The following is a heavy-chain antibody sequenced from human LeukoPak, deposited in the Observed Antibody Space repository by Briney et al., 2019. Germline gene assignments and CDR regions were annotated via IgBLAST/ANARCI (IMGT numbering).Heavy chain of an antibody. Sequence: GASVKVSCKASGGTFSSYAISWVRQAPGQGLEWMGGIIPIFGTAIYAQKFQGRVTITADESTSTAYMELSSLRSDDTAVYYCARGGLSYGSFDYWGQGTLVTVSS. CDR3: ARGGLSYGSFDY. D-gene: IGHD4-17*01. J-gene: IGHJ4*02. V-gene: IGHV1-69*13. CDR2: IIPIFGTA. CDR1: GGTFSSYA.